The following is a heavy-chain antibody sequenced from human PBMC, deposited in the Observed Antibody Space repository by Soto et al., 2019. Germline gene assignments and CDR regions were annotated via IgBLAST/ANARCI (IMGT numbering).Heavy chain of an antibody. V-gene: IGHV1-69*02. J-gene: IGHJ6*04. Sequence: QVQLVQSGAEVKKPGSSVKVSCTASGGTFSSYSIRWVRQAPGQGVECMGRIMPIDGIANYAQKFQGRVTITADKSTNTAYLEMSSPKSEDTSVFYCASPEAAADEGMDVGGEWTTFTVSS. CDR1: GGTFSSYS. D-gene: IGHD6-13*01. CDR3: ASPEAAADEGMDV. CDR2: IMPIDGIA.